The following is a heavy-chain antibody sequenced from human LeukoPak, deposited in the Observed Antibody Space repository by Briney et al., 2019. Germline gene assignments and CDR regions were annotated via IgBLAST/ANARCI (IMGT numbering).Heavy chain of an antibody. Sequence: PGGSLRLSCAASGFTFSSYGMDWVRQAPGKGLEWVAFIRNDGRNKYHADSVKGRFTISRDNSKNTLYLQMSSLRDEDTAVYYCAKDSSTSCHDWGQGTLVTVSS. D-gene: IGHD2-2*01. CDR1: GFTFSSYG. CDR3: AKDSSTSCHD. CDR2: IRNDGRNK. V-gene: IGHV3-30*02. J-gene: IGHJ4*02.